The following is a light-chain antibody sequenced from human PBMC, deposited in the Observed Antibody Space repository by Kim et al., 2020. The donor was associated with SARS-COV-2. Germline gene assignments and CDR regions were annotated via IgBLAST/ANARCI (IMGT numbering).Light chain of an antibody. V-gene: IGKV1-27*01. Sequence: ASVGDRVTITCRARQDISNYLAWFQLKPGKAPQLLIYAASALQPGGPSRFSGSGSGTDFTLTVTSLQPEDVATYYCQKCDSAPWTFGQGTKVDIK. CDR2: AAS. CDR1: QDISNY. J-gene: IGKJ1*01. CDR3: QKCDSAPWT.